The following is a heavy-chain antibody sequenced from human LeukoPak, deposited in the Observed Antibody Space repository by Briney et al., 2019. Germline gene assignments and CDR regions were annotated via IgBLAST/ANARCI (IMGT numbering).Heavy chain of an antibody. CDR2: IKPDGSEA. D-gene: IGHD2-15*01. Sequence: PGGSLRLSCATSGFTFSTYWMGWVRQTPGRVLEWVAKIKPDGSEASYVDSVKGRFTISRDNAKNSVYLQMNSLRVEDTAVYYCARGQLADDQWGQGALVTVSS. CDR1: GFTFSTYW. V-gene: IGHV3-7*01. J-gene: IGHJ4*02. CDR3: ARGQLADDQ.